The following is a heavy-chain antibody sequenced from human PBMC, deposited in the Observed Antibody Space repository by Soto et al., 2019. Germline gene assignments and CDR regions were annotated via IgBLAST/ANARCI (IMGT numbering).Heavy chain of an antibody. CDR2: IYDSGST. CDR1: GGSISSYY. J-gene: IGHJ4*02. Sequence: PPETLSITCTVSGGSISSYYWSWIRQPPGKGLEWIGYIYDSGSTNYNPSLKSRVTISVDTSKNQFSLKLTSVTAADTAVYYCAAPPRYWGQGTLVTVSS. CDR3: AAPPRY. V-gene: IGHV4-59*01. D-gene: IGHD6-6*01.